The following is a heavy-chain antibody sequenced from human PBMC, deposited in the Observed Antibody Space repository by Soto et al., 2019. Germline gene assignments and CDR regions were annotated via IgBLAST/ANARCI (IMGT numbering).Heavy chain of an antibody. CDR3: AXDLGPLRLLNYYFYGLDV. J-gene: IGHJ6*02. D-gene: IGHD2-15*01. V-gene: IGHV3-53*01. Sequence: AGGSLRLSCYASGFTVSSTYMSWVRQAPGMGLEWVAVIESGGSTHYADSVKGRFTISRDIPKNMIYLQLHTLRAEDTAVYYCAXDLGPLRLLNYYFYGLDVWGQGTTVTVS. CDR1: GFTVSSTY. CDR2: IESGGST.